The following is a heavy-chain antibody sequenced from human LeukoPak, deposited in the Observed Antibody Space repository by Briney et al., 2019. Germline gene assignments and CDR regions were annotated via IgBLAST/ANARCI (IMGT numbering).Heavy chain of an antibody. CDR1: GGSISSSSYY. D-gene: IGHD3-10*01. J-gene: IGHJ4*02. CDR2: IYYSGST. V-gene: IGHV4-39*07. Sequence: PSETLSLTCTVSGGSISSSSYYWGWIRQPPGKGLEWIGSIYYSGSTYYNPSLKSRVTISVDTSKNQFSLKLSSVTAADTAVYYCARVTYSYGSGSNDWGQGTLVTVSS. CDR3: ARVTYSYGSGSND.